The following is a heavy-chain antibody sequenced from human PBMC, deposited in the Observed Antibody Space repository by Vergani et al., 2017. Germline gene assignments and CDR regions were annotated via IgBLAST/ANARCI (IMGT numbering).Heavy chain of an antibody. D-gene: IGHD3-10*01. CDR3: AKDGELAVTMGRGVIITSYYYYYMDV. J-gene: IGHJ6*03. CDR2: ISGSGGST. V-gene: IGHV3-23*01. Sequence: EVQLLESGGGLVQHGGSLRLSCAASGFTFSSYAMSWVRQAPGKGLEWVSAISGSGGSTYYADSVKGRFTISRDNSKNTLYLQMNSLRAEDTAVYYCAKDGELAVTMGRGVIITSYYYYYMDVWGKGTTVTVSS. CDR1: GFTFSSYA.